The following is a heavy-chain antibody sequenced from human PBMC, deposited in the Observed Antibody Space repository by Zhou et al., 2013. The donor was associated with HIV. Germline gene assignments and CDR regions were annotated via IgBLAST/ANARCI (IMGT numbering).Heavy chain of an antibody. CDR3: ARGLTTIVVPLKY. CDR1: GYTFNDYY. D-gene: IGHD3-22*01. CDR2: INPHNGAT. V-gene: IGHV1-2*02. J-gene: IGHJ4*02. Sequence: QVQLVQSGAEVKKPGASVKVSCKASGYTFNDYYMQWVRQAPGQGLEWMGWINPHNGATTYAPKFQGRVNMTRDTSTSTAYMELNWLKSDDTAVYYCARGLTTIVVPLKYWGQGTLVTVSS.